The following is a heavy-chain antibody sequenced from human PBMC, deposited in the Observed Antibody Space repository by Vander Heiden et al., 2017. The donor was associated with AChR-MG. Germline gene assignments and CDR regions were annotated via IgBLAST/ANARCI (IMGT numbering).Heavy chain of an antibody. CDR3: ARHRRPQSYYDSSGYVFDY. D-gene: IGHD3-22*01. CDR2: IYPGDSDT. CDR1: GYSFTSYW. J-gene: IGHJ4*02. Sequence: EVQLVQSGAEVKKPGESLKISCKGSGYSFTSYWTGWVRQMPGKGLEWMGIIYPGDSDTRYSPSFQGQVTISADKSISTAYLQWSSLKASDTAMYYCARHRRPQSYYDSSGYVFDYWGQGTLVTVSS. V-gene: IGHV5-51*01.